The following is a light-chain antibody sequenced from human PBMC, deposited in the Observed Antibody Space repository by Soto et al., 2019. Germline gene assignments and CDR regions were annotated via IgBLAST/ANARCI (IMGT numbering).Light chain of an antibody. V-gene: IGLV2-23*01. CDR3: CSYAGSSIHVV. CDR1: SSDVGSYNL. CDR2: EGS. J-gene: IGLJ2*01. Sequence: QSVLTQPASVSGSPGQSITIYCTGTSSDVGSYNLVSWYQQHPGKAPKLMIYEGSKRPSGVSNRFSGSKSGNTASLTISGLQAEDEADYYCCSYAGSSIHVVFGGGTQLTVL.